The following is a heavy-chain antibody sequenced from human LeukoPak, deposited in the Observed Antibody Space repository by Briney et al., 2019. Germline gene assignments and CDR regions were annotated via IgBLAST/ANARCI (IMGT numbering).Heavy chain of an antibody. D-gene: IGHD5-24*01. CDR1: GGSISSYY. V-gene: IGHV4-4*07. J-gene: IGHJ4*02. CDR2: IYTSGST. Sequence: SSETLSLTCTVSGGSISSYYWSWIRQPAGKGLEWIGRIYTSGSTNYNPSLKSRVTMSVDTSKNQFSLKLSSVTAADTAVYYCARTSRDGYNRAYYSDYWGQGTLVTVSS. CDR3: ARTSRDGYNRAYYSDY.